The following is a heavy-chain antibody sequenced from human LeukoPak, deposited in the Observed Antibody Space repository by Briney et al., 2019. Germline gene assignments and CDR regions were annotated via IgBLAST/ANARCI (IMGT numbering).Heavy chain of an antibody. Sequence: GASVKVSCKASGYTFTGYYMHWVRQAPGQGLEWMGWINPNSGGTNYAQKFQGRVTMTRDTSISTAYMELSRLRSDDTAVYYCARDRPGRYCSSTSCYTASPFDPWGQGTLVTVPS. CDR1: GYTFTGYY. V-gene: IGHV1-2*02. D-gene: IGHD2-2*02. CDR2: INPNSGGT. CDR3: ARDRPGRYCSSTSCYTASPFDP. J-gene: IGHJ5*02.